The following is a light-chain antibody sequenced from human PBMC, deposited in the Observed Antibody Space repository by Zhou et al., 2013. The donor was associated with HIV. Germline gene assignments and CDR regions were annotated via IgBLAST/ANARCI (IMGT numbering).Light chain of an antibody. CDR2: AAS. Sequence: DIQMTQSPSSLSASVGDRVTITCRASQSISFYLNWYQQKPGKAPKLLIYAASSLQSGVPSRFSGSGSGTDFTLTISSLQPEDFATYFCQQSNSPSVTFGQGTK. CDR1: QSISFY. CDR3: QQSNSPSVT. V-gene: IGKV1-39*01. J-gene: IGKJ1*01.